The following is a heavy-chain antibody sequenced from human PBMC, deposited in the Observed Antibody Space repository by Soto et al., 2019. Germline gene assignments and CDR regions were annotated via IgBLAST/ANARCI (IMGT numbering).Heavy chain of an antibody. CDR1: GGSISSVGYY. D-gene: IGHD3-22*01. J-gene: IGHJ4*02. Sequence: QVELQESGPGLVKPSQTLSLTCTVSGGSISSVGYYWNWIRQHPGKGLEWIGYIHYSGSTFYNPSLKSRVTISVEMSKNQLSLKLSSVTAADTAVYYCARSYYDSSGFHALFDYWGQGILVTVSS. CDR3: ARSYYDSSGFHALFDY. CDR2: IHYSGST. V-gene: IGHV4-31*03.